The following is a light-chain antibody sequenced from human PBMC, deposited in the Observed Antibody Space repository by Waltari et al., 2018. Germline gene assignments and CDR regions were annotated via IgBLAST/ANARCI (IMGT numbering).Light chain of an antibody. J-gene: IGLJ1*01. CDR3: SSYTVGNTLYV. Sequence: QSVLTQPASVSGSPGQSITISCTGSGNDVGGYDYVSWYQQHPGKAPELLIYDVARRPSGASTRFSGSKSGNTASLTISGLQPEDEADYYCSSYTVGNTLYVFGTGTTVTVL. CDR2: DVA. V-gene: IGLV2-14*03. CDR1: GNDVGGYDY.